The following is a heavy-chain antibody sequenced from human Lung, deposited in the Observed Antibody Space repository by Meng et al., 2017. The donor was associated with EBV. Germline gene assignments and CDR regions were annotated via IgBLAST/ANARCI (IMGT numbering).Heavy chain of an antibody. CDR3: VRANLGSADY. D-gene: IGHD7-27*01. Sequence: QGSVGQSGAGVKKPGASVKVSCKASGYTFTGYYMHWLRQAPGQGLEWVGRITPSSGGTTYAQKFQGRVTMTRDTSISTAYMELSSLRSDDAAIYYCVRANLGSADYWGQGTLVTVSS. CDR2: ITPSSGGT. J-gene: IGHJ4*02. V-gene: IGHV1-2*06. CDR1: GYTFTGYY.